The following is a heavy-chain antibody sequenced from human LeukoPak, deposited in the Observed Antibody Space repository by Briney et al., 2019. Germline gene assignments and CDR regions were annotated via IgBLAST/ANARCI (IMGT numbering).Heavy chain of an antibody. D-gene: IGHD3-10*01. V-gene: IGHV1-69*04. CDR3: ASYPQSGDNWFDP. Sequence: SVKVSCKASGGTFSSYAISWVRQAPGQGLEWMGRIVPIFGIANYAQKFQGRVTITADKSTSAAYMELSSLRSEDTAVYYCASYPQSGDNWFDPWGQGTLVTVSS. CDR1: GGTFSSYA. J-gene: IGHJ5*02. CDR2: IVPIFGIA.